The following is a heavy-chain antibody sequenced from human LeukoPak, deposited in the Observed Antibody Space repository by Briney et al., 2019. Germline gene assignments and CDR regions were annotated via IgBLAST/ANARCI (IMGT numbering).Heavy chain of an antibody. V-gene: IGHV3-30*18. CDR1: GFTFSNYG. D-gene: IGHD3-10*01. Sequence: GGSLRLPCAASGFTFSNYGMHWVRQAPGKGLERVALISYDGSNKYYADSVKGRFTISRDNSKNTLYLQMISLRAEDTAVYYCANYGSVSYFAYWGQGTLVTVSS. J-gene: IGHJ4*02. CDR3: ANYGSVSYFAY. CDR2: ISYDGSNK.